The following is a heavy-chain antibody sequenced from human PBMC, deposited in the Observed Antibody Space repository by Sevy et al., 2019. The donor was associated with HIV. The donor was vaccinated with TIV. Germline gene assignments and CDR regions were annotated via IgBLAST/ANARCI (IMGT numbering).Heavy chain of an antibody. CDR3: VRAYDYRDDAFDI. Sequence: GESLKISCKGSGYSFTSYWIGWVRQMPGKGLDWMGIIYPGDSDTRYSPSFQGQVTISADKSIGTAYLQWSSLKASDTAMYYCVRAYDYRDDAFDIWGQGTMVTVSS. CDR1: GYSFTSYW. J-gene: IGHJ3*02. V-gene: IGHV5-51*01. D-gene: IGHD4-4*01. CDR2: IYPGDSDT.